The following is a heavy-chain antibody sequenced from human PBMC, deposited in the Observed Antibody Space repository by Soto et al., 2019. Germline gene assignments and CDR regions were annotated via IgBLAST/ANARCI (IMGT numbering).Heavy chain of an antibody. CDR1: GFTFSSYS. J-gene: IGHJ4*02. Sequence: GGSLRLSCAASGFTFSSYSMNWVRQAPGKGLEWVSSISSSSSYIYYAESGKGRFTISRDNAKNSMYLQMTSLRAEDTAVYYCARDLARYNWNSDHEYYFDYWGQGTLVTVSS. V-gene: IGHV3-21*01. CDR3: ARDLARYNWNSDHEYYFDY. D-gene: IGHD1-7*01. CDR2: ISSSSSYI.